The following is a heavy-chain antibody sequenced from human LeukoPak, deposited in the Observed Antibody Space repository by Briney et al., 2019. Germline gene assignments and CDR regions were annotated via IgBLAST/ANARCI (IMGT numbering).Heavy chain of an antibody. V-gene: IGHV4-39*01. CDR3: ARHLKISGWAYEYYFDY. J-gene: IGHJ4*02. D-gene: IGHD6-19*01. Sequence: PSETLSLTCTVSGGSISSSSYYWGWIRQPPGKGLEWIGSIYYSGSTYYNPSLKSRVTISVDTSKNQFSLKLSSVTAADTAVYYCARHLKISGWAYEYYFDYWGQGTLVTVSS. CDR2: IYYSGST. CDR1: GGSISSSSYY.